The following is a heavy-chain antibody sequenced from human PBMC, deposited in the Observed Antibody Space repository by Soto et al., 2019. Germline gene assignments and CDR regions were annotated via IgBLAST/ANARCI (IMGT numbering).Heavy chain of an antibody. D-gene: IGHD2-21*02. CDR2: INAGNGST. J-gene: IGHJ4*02. CDR3: ARSIVVVTAADY. V-gene: IGHV1-3*01. CDR1: GYTFTSYA. Sequence: ASVKVSFKASGYTFTSYAMHWVRQAPGQRLEWMGWINAGNGSTKYSQKFQGRVTITRDTSASTAYMELSSLRSEDTAVYDCARSIVVVTAADYWGQGTLVTVSS.